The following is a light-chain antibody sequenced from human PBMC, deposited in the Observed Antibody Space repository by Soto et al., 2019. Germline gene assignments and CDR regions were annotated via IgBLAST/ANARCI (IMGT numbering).Light chain of an antibody. V-gene: IGKV2-28*01. CDR1: QSLLHSNGYNY. CDR2: LGS. J-gene: IGKJ5*01. CDR3: MQALHTPLT. Sequence: DIVMTQSPLSLPVTPGEPASISCRSSQSLLHSNGYNYLDWYLQKPGQSPQLLIYLGSNRASGVPDRFSGSGSGTDLTLKIRRVEAEDVGVYYCMQALHTPLTFGQGTRLEIK.